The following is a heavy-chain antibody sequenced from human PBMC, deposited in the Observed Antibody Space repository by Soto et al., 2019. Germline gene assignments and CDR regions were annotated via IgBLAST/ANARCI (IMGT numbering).Heavy chain of an antibody. J-gene: IGHJ6*02. V-gene: IGHV1-2*04. CDR3: ARHYGIAEAGYYYLGMDV. CDR2: INPNSGGT. D-gene: IGHD6-13*01. CDR1: GYTFTGYY. Sequence: ASVKVSCKASGYTFTGYYMHWVRQAPGQGLEWMGWINPNSGGTNYAQKFQGWVTMTRDTSISTAYMELSRLRSDDTAVYYCARHYGIAEAGYYYLGMDVWGQGTMVTVSS.